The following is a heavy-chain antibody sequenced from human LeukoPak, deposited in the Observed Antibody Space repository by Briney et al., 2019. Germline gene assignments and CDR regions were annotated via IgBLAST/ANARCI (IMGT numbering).Heavy chain of an antibody. V-gene: IGHV4-59*01. D-gene: IGHD6-13*01. CDR1: GGSISSYY. CDR3: ASVYSSRTYWFDP. J-gene: IGHJ5*02. CDR2: IYYSGST. Sequence: SESLSLTFTVSGGSISSYYWYWIRQPPGKGLEWVGYIYYSGSTNYNLSLKRRVTISVDTAKNQVSLKLSSVTAADTAVYYCASVYSSRTYWFDPWGQGTLVTVSS.